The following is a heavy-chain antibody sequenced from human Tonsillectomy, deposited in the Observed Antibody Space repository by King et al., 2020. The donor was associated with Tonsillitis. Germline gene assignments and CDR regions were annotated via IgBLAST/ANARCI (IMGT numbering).Heavy chain of an antibody. CDR1: GVSVTSYY. CDR3: ARDLGGSGGDPGWCDP. CDR2: IYYSGST. J-gene: IGHJ5*02. Sequence: QLQESGPGLVGPSETLSLTCTVSGVSVTSYYWSWIRQPPGKGLAWIGSIYYSGSTTYNPSLKSRVTLSVDTSKNQFSLKLSSVTAADTAVYYCARDLGGSGGDPGWCDPWGQGTLVTVSS. D-gene: IGHD2-15*01. V-gene: IGHV4-59*02.